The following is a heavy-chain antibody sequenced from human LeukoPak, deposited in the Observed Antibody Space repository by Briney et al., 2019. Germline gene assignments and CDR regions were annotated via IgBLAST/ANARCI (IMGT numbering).Heavy chain of an antibody. CDR1: GGSISSYY. Sequence: SETLSLTCTVSGGSISSYYWSWIRQPPGKGLDWIGCIYYSGSTNYNPSLKSRVTISVDTSKNQFSLKLSSVTAADTAVYYCARGRRITMIVVVTRFDYWGQGTLVTVSS. D-gene: IGHD3-22*01. CDR2: IYYSGST. V-gene: IGHV4-59*12. CDR3: ARGRRITMIVVVTRFDY. J-gene: IGHJ4*02.